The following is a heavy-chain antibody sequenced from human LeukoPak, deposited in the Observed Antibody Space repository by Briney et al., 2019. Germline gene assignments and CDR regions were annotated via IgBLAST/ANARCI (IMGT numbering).Heavy chain of an antibody. J-gene: IGHJ4*02. CDR3: ARSDQPLSYFDY. D-gene: IGHD2-2*01. V-gene: IGHV4-59*08. CDR2: IYYSGST. CDR1: GGSISSYY. Sequence: SETLSLTCTVSGGSISSYYWSWIRQPPGKGLEWIGYIYYSGSTNYNPSLKSRVTISVDTSKNQFSLKLSSVTAADTAVYYCARSDQPLSYFDYWGQGTLVTVSS.